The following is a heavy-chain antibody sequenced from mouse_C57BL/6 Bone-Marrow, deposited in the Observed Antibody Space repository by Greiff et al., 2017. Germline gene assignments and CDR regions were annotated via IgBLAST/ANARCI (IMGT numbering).Heavy chain of an antibody. CDR3: SLITTVVARWYFDV. CDR1: GFTFSNYW. CDR2: IRLKSDNYAT. J-gene: IGHJ1*03. D-gene: IGHD1-1*01. V-gene: IGHV6-3*01. Sequence: EVKVEESGGGLVQPGGSMKLSCVASGFTFSNYWMNWVRQSPEKGLEWVAQIRLKSDNYATHYAESVKGRITISRDDSKSSVYLQMNNLRAEDTGIYYCSLITTVVARWYFDVWGTGTTVTVSS.